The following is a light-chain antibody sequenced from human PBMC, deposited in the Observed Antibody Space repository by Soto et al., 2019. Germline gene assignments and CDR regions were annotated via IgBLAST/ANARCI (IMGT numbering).Light chain of an antibody. CDR3: QTWGTGIHV. CDR1: SGHSTYA. Sequence: QPVLTQSPSASASLGASVKVTCTLSSGHSTYAIAWHQQQPEKGPRYLMKLNSDGSHKKGDGIPDRFSGSSSGAERYLTISSLQSEDEADYYCQTWGTGIHVFGTGTQLTVL. CDR2: LNSDGSH. J-gene: IGLJ7*01. V-gene: IGLV4-69*01.